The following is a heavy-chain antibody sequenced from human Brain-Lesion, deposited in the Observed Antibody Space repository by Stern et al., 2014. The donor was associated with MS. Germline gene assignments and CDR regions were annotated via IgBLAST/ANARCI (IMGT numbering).Heavy chain of an antibody. J-gene: IGHJ6*02. CDR1: GGSISSGGYY. CDR3: ARGRVVPGFQYYATDV. CDR2: IFNSGST. D-gene: IGHD2-2*01. Sequence: QLQLQESGPGLVKPSQTLSLSCTVSGGSISSGGYYWSWIRQPAGKGLEWIGRIFNSGSTSYHPSLKSRATISIEPSKNQFSLRLTPMPAADTAVYYCARGRVVPGFQYYATDVWGQGTTVIVSS. V-gene: IGHV4-61*02.